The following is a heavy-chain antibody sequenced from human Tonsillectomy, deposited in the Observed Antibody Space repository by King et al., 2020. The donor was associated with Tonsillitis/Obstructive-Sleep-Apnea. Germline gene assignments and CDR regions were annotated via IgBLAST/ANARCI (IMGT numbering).Heavy chain of an antibody. Sequence: QLQESGPGLVKPSGTLSLTCAVSGGSISSSNWWSWVRQPPGKGLEWIGKIYHSGGTDYNPSLTSRVTIPVDKSKNHFSLRLSSVTAADTAVYYCARGYCSSPSCHGDDAFDIWGQGTMVTVSS. CDR1: GGSISSSNW. CDR2: IYHSGGT. V-gene: IGHV4-4*02. CDR3: ARGYCSSPSCHGDDAFDI. J-gene: IGHJ3*02. D-gene: IGHD2-2*01.